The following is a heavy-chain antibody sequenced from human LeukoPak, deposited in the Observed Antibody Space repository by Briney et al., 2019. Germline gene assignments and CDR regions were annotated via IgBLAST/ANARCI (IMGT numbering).Heavy chain of an antibody. D-gene: IGHD2-2*01. CDR1: GFTFSSYS. V-gene: IGHV3-48*04. Sequence: SGGSLRLSCAPSGFTFSSYSMNWVRQAPGKGLEWVSYISSSSSTIYYADSVKGRFTISRDNAKNSLYLQMNSLRAEDTAVYYCARDKPMYTSLYAFWGQGTLVTVSS. CDR3: ARDKPMYTSLYAF. CDR2: ISSSSSTI. J-gene: IGHJ4*02.